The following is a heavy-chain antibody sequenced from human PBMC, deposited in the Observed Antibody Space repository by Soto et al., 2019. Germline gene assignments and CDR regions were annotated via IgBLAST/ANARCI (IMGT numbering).Heavy chain of an antibody. J-gene: IGHJ5*02. Sequence: QVQLVESGGGVVQPGRSLRLSCAASGFTFSSYGMHWVRQAPGKGLEWVAVIWYDGSNKYYADSVKGRFTISRDNSKNXLXLXTNSLRAEDTAVYYCAREADCISPSCEGRVVGWFDPWGQGTLVTVSS. CDR1: GFTFSSYG. V-gene: IGHV3-33*01. CDR2: IWYDGSNK. D-gene: IGHD2-2*01. CDR3: AREADCISPSCEGRVVGWFDP.